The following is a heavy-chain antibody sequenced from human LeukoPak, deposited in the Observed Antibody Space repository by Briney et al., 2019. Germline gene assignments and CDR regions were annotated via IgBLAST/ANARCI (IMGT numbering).Heavy chain of an antibody. CDR3: ARDGGSGYTYAHHYYYGMDV. CDR2: IKQDGSEK. D-gene: IGHD5-18*01. J-gene: IGHJ6*02. Sequence: GGSLGLSCAASGFTFSSYWMSWVRQAPGKGLEWVANIKQDGSEKYYVDSVKGRFTISRDNAKNSLYLQMNSLRAEDTVVYYCARDGGSGYTYAHHYYYGMDVWGQGTTVTVSS. CDR1: GFTFSSYW. V-gene: IGHV3-7*03.